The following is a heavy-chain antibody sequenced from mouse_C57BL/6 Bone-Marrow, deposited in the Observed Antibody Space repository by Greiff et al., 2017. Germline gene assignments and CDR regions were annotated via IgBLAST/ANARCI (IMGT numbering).Heavy chain of an antibody. Sequence: EVQLQQSGTVLARPGASVKMSCKTSGYTFTSYWMHWVKQRPGQGLEWIGAIYPGNSDNSYNQKFKGKAKLTAVTSASTAYMELSSLTNEDSAVYYCTREVYYGRWYFDVWGTGTTVTVSS. D-gene: IGHD1-1*01. CDR1: GYTFTSYW. V-gene: IGHV1-5*01. CDR2: IYPGNSDN. J-gene: IGHJ1*03. CDR3: TREVYYGRWYFDV.